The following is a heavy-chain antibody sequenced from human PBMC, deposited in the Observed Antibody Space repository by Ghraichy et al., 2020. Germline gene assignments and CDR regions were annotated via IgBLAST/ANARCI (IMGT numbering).Heavy chain of an antibody. CDR1: GGSISSSSFS. Sequence: SETLSLTCAVSGGSISSSSFSWSWIRQPPGKGLEWIGYIYHSGTTYYNPSLKSRVTISLDDSKNQFSLKLSSVTAADTAVYYCARAPYDDDGFYDDGFEVWGQGIMFNVS. V-gene: IGHV4-30-2*01. D-gene: IGHD3-22*01. CDR3: ARAPYDDDGFYDDGFEV. J-gene: IGHJ3*01. CDR2: IYHSGTT.